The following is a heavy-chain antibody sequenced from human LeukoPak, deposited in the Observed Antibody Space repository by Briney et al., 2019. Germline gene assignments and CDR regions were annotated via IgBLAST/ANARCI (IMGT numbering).Heavy chain of an antibody. V-gene: IGHV1-18*04. CDR3: ARDQAIAADPNWFDP. J-gene: IGHJ5*02. CDR2: ISAYNGNT. D-gene: IGHD6-13*01. CDR1: GYTFTSYD. Sequence: AAVKVSFKASGYTFTSYDISWVRRAPGQGVEGMGWISAYNGNTNYAQKLQGRVTMTTDTSTSTAYMELRSLRSDDTAVYYCARDQAIAADPNWFDPWGQGTLVTVS.